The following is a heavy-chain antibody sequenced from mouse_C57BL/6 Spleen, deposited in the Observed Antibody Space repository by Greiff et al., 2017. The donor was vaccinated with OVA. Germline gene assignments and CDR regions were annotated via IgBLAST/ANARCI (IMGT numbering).Heavy chain of an antibody. D-gene: IGHD1-1*01. Sequence: EVMLVESGGGLVKPGGSLTLSCAASGFTFSDYGMHWVRQAPVKGLEWVAYISSGSSTIYYADTVKGRFTISRDNAKNTLFLQMTSLRSEDTAMYYCARGFTTVEAMDYWGQGTSVTVSA. V-gene: IGHV5-17*01. CDR2: ISSGSSTI. J-gene: IGHJ4*01. CDR1: GFTFSDYG. CDR3: ARGFTTVEAMDY.